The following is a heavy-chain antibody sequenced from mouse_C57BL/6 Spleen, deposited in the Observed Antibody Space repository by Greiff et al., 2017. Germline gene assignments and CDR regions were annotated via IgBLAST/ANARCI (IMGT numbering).Heavy chain of an antibody. CDR2: IDPSDSYT. V-gene: IGHV1-69*01. J-gene: IGHJ4*01. CDR3: ARNDFYAMDY. CDR1: GYTFTSYW. D-gene: IGHD2-13*01. Sequence: QVQLQQPGAELVMPGASVKLSCKASGYTFTSYWMHWVKQTPGQGLEWIGEIDPSDSYTNYTQKFKGKSTLTVDKSSSADYMQLSILTSEDSEVYYCARNDFYAMDYWGQGTSVTVSS.